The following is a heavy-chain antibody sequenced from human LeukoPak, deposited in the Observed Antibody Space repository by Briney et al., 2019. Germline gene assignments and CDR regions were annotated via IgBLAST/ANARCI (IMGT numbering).Heavy chain of an antibody. Sequence: GGSLRLSCAASGFTFSSYAMSWVRQAPGKGLEWVSAISGSGGSTYYADSVKGRFTISRDNSKHTLYLQMNSLRAEDTAVYYCAKGPSYSSSSGYWGQGTLVTVSS. CDR1: GFTFSSYA. CDR2: ISGSGGST. V-gene: IGHV3-23*01. J-gene: IGHJ4*02. D-gene: IGHD6-6*01. CDR3: AKGPSYSSSSGY.